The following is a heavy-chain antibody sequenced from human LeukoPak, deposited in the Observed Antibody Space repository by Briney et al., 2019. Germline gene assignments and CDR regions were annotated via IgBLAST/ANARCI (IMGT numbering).Heavy chain of an antibody. Sequence: PGGSLRLSCAASGFTFSSHAMSWVRQAPGKGLEWVSAISGTGGRTYYADSVKGRFTISRDNSKNTLYLQMNSLRAEDTAVYYCAKVPRQHDNWFDPWGQGTLVTVSS. CDR3: AKVPRQHDNWFDP. D-gene: IGHD3-9*01. V-gene: IGHV3-23*01. CDR2: ISGTGGRT. J-gene: IGHJ5*02. CDR1: GFTFSSHA.